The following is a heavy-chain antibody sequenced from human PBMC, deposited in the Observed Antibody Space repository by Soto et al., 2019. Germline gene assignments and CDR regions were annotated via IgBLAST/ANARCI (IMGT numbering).Heavy chain of an antibody. CDR1: GFTFDDYA. Sequence: GGSLRLSCAASGFTFDDYAMHWVRQAPGKGLEWVSGISWNSGSIGYADSVKGRFTISRDNAKNSLYLQMNSLRAEDTAVYYCAKGEVYAIPVAFDIWGQGTMVTVSS. CDR3: AKGEVYAIPVAFDI. CDR2: ISWNSGSI. V-gene: IGHV3-9*01. D-gene: IGHD2-8*01. J-gene: IGHJ3*02.